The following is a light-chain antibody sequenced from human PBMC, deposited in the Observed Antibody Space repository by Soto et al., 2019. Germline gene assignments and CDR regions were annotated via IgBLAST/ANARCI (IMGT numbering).Light chain of an antibody. Sequence: QSALTQPASVSGSPGQSITISCTGTSSDVGGYNYVSWYHQHPGKAPKLMIYDVGDRPSGVSNRFSGSKSGNTASLTISGLQAEDEADYYCCSYAGSKVFGTGTKLTVL. CDR1: SSDVGGYNY. J-gene: IGLJ1*01. CDR3: CSYAGSKV. V-gene: IGLV2-14*03. CDR2: DVG.